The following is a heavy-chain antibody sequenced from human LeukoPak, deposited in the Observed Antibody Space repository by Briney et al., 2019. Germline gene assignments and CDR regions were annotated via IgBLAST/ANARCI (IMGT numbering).Heavy chain of an antibody. CDR3: ARDRWRWGSGPSAVNY. CDR2: IYSSGTT. D-gene: IGHD6-19*01. J-gene: IGHJ4*02. Sequence: SQTLSLTCTVSAGSVSFGGYYWTWIRQVPGKGLEWIGSIYSSGTTYYNPSLKSRLTISVDTSKNQFSLKLTSVTAADTAKYFCARDRWRWGSGPSAVNYWGQGTLGTVSS. CDR1: AGSVSFGGYY. V-gene: IGHV4-31*03.